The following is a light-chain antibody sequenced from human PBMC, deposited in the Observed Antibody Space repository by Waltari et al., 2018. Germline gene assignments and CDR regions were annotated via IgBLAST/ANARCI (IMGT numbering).Light chain of an antibody. CDR1: QCVSSSY. J-gene: IGKJ1*01. V-gene: IGKV3-20*01. CDR2: GAT. Sequence: DIVLTQSPGTLSLSPGERATLSWRANQCVSSSYLVWYQQKPGQAPRLLLYGATSRATGIPDRFSGSGSGTDFTLTISRLEPEDFAVYYCQQYGSSPPWTFGQGTKVEIK. CDR3: QQYGSSPPWT.